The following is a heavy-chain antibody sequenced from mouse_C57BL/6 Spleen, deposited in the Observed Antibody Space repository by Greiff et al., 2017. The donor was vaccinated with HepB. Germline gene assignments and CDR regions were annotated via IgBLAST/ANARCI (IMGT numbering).Heavy chain of an antibody. V-gene: IGHV1-55*01. CDR2: IYPGSGST. D-gene: IGHD1-1*01. Sequence: QVQLQQPGAELVKPGASVNMSCKASGYTFTSYWITWVKQRPGQGLEWIGDIYPGSGSTNYNEKFKSKATLTVDTSSSTAYMQLSSLTSEDSAVYYCASLYYYGSSHAMDYWGQGTSVTVSS. CDR3: ASLYYYGSSHAMDY. J-gene: IGHJ4*01. CDR1: GYTFTSYW.